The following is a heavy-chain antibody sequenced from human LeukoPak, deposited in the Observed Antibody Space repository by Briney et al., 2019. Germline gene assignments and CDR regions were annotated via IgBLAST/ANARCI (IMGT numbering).Heavy chain of an antibody. D-gene: IGHD6-25*01. CDR3: ARVSGAGQDDAFDI. Sequence: SETLSLTCTVSGGSISSYYWSWIRQPPGKGLEWIGYIYYSGSTNYNPSLKSRVTISVDTSKNQFSLKLSSVTAADTAVYYCARVSGAGQDDAFDIWGQGTMVTVSS. V-gene: IGHV4-59*12. CDR2: IYYSGST. CDR1: GGSISSYY. J-gene: IGHJ3*02.